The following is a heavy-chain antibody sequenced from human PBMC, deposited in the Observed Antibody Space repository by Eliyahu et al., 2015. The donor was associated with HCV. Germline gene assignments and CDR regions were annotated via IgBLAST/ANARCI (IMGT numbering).Heavy chain of an antibody. Sequence: QLQLQESGPGLVKPSETLSLTCTVSGGSISSSSYYWGWIRQPPGKGLEWIGSIYYSGSTYYNPSLKSRVTISVDTSKNQFSLKLSSVTAADTAVYYCASINYYDSSGYYNPWGQGTLVTVSS. CDR1: GGSISSSSYY. V-gene: IGHV4-39*01. CDR2: IYYSGST. J-gene: IGHJ5*02. D-gene: IGHD3-22*01. CDR3: ASINYYDSSGYYNP.